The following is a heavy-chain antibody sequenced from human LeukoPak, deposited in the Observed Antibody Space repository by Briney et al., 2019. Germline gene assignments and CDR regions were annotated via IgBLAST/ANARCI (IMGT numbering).Heavy chain of an antibody. CDR2: IYYSGST. V-gene: IGHV4-59*01. CDR3: ARSIQPYFDY. D-gene: IGHD3-3*02. J-gene: IGHJ4*02. Sequence: SETLSLTCTVSGGSISSYYWSWIRQPPGKGLEWIGYIYYSGSTNYNPSLKSRVTISVDTSKNQFSLKLSSVTAADAAVYYCARSIQPYFDYWGQGTLVTVSS. CDR1: GGSISSYY.